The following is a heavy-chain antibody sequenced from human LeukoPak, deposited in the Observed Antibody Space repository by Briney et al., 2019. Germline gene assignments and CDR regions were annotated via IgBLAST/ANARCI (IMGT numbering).Heavy chain of an antibody. CDR1: GFTFRSYS. CDR2: ISVGSNYI. V-gene: IGHV3-21*06. Sequence: GGSLRLSCAASGFTFRSYSLNWVRQAPGKGLEWVSSISVGSNYIYYADSVKGRFTISRDNAKNLVYLQMNSLRAEETAVYYCARDGVVVTYYFEYWGQGTMVTVSA. CDR3: ARDGVVVTYYFEY. D-gene: IGHD3-22*01. J-gene: IGHJ4*02.